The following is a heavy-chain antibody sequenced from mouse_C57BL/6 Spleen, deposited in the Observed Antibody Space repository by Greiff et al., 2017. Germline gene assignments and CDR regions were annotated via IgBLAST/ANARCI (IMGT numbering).Heavy chain of an antibody. J-gene: IGHJ3*01. Sequence: EVMLVESEGGLVQPGSSMKLSCTASGFTFSDYYMAWVRQVPEKGLEWVANINYDGSSTYYLDSLKSRFIISRDNAKNILYLQMSSLKSEDTATYYCARWDYDCAWFAYWGPGTLVTVSA. CDR2: INYDGSST. CDR3: ARWDYDCAWFAY. CDR1: GFTFSDYY. V-gene: IGHV5-16*01. D-gene: IGHD2-4*01.